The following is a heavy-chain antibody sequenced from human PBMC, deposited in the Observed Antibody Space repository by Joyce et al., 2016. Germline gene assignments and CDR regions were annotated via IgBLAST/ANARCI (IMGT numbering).Heavy chain of an antibody. V-gene: IGHV4-34*01. Sequence: QVQLQQWGAGLLKPSETLSLTCAVSGGPFRGFFWTWVRQPPGKILEWIGNINNSGVTNYNPSLKTRVTFTVYTSKNQFSLKLTSLSAADTAVYYCARSQWLAPLMYWGQGTPVTVSS. D-gene: IGHD6-19*01. CDR2: INNSGVT. J-gene: IGHJ4*02. CDR3: ARSQWLAPLMY. CDR1: GGPFRGFF.